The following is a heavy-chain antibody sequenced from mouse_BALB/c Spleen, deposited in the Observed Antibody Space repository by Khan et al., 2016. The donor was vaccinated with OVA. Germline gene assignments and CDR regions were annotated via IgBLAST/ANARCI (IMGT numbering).Heavy chain of an antibody. CDR1: GYTFTSYW. V-gene: IGHV1-7*01. CDR3: ARDRIDY. J-gene: IGHJ2*01. Sequence: QVQLKESGAELAKPGASVKMSCKASGYTFTSYWMHWIQQRPGQGLEWIGYINPTPGYTDYKQTFKDKATLTADKSSSTAYMQLNSLTSDDSAVYYCARDRIDYWGQGTTLTVSS. CDR2: INPTPGYT.